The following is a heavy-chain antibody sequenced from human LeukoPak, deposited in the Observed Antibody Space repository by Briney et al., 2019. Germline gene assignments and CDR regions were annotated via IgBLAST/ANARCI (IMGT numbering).Heavy chain of an antibody. D-gene: IGHD3-22*01. CDR1: GFTYRRYS. V-gene: IGHV3-23*01. CDR2: IGGSDGRT. J-gene: IGHJ6*03. Sequence: GGSLRLSCVASGFTYRRYSMNWVRQAPGKGLEWVSLIGGSDGRTRYADSVKGRFTISRDNSKNTLYLEMNSLRAEDTAVYYCAKDSSSYDWGYMDVWGKGTTVTISS. CDR3: AKDSSSYDWGYMDV.